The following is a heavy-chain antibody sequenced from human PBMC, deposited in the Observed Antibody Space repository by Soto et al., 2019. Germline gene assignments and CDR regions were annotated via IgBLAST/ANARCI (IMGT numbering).Heavy chain of an antibody. J-gene: IGHJ6*03. Sequence: SETLSLTCAVYGGSFSGYYWSWIRQPPGKGLEWIGEINHSGSTNYNPSLKSRVTISVDTSKNQFSLKLSSVTAADTAVYYCAASISGTRILYYYYYMDVWGKGTTVTVSS. V-gene: IGHV4-34*01. D-gene: IGHD1-7*01. CDR3: AASISGTRILYYYYYMDV. CDR1: GGSFSGYY. CDR2: INHSGST.